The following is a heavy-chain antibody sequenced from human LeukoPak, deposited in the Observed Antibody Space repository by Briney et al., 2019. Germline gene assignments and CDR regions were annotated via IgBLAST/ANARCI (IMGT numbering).Heavy chain of an antibody. Sequence: GGSLRLSCATSGFIFSSDSMIWVRQAPGKGLEWGSSISSTEAYIYYADSLKGRFTISRDTSENTLYLQMNNLRPEDTAISYCAREILGSAFSFDYWGQGPLVTVSS. D-gene: IGHD1-26*01. J-gene: IGHJ4*02. CDR2: ISSTEAYI. CDR1: GFIFSSDS. CDR3: AREILGSAFSFDY. V-gene: IGHV3-21*01.